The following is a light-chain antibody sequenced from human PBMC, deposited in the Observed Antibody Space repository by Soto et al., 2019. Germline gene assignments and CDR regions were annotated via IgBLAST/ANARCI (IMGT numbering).Light chain of an antibody. Sequence: EIVLTQSPGPLSLSPGERATLSCRASQSVSSSCLAWYQQKPGQAPRLLIYGASSRATGIPDRFSGSGSGTDFTLTISRLEPEDFAVYYCQQYGSSPWTFGQGTKVDIK. V-gene: IGKV3-20*01. CDR3: QQYGSSPWT. CDR1: QSVSSSC. CDR2: GAS. J-gene: IGKJ1*01.